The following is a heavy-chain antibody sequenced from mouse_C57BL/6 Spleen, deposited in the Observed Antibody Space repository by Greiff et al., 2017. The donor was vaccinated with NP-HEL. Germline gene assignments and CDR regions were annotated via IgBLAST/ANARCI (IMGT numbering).Heavy chain of an antibody. Sequence: QVTLKVCGPGILQPSQTLSLTCSFSGFSLSTFGMGVGWIRQPSGMGLEWLAHIWWDDDKYYNPALKSRLTISKDTSKNQVLLKIANVDTADTATYYCALIFQLGAYFDYWGQGTTLTVSS. J-gene: IGHJ2*01. D-gene: IGHD3-1*01. CDR3: ALIFQLGAYFDY. CDR1: GFSLSTFGMG. CDR2: IWWDDDK. V-gene: IGHV8-8*01.